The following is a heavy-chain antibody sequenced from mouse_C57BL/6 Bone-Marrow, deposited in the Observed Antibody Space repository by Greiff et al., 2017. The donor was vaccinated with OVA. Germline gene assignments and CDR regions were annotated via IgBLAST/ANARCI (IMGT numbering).Heavy chain of an antibody. CDR3: ARWDGAMDY. V-gene: IGHV1-26*01. J-gene: IGHJ4*01. CDR2: INPNTGGT. CDR1: GYTFTDYY. D-gene: IGHD2-3*01. Sequence: VQLQQSGPELVKPGASVKISCKASGYTFTDYYMNWVKQSHGKSLEWIGDINPNTGGTSYNQKFKGKATLTVDKSSSTAYMELRSLTSEDSAVYYCARWDGAMDYWGQGTSVTVSS.